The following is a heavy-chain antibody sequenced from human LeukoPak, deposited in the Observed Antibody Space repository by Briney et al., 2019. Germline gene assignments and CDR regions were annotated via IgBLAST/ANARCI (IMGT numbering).Heavy chain of an antibody. CDR3: AKSSYYDTSGSYREYYFDY. V-gene: IGHV3-33*06. J-gene: IGHJ4*02. Sequence: QAGGSLRLSCAASGLTFSSYGMHWVRQAPGKGLEWVALIWYEGNTKKYADSVKGRFTISRDNSKNTLYLQMNSLRAEDTALYYCAKSSYYDTSGSYREYYFDYWGQGALVTVSS. CDR1: GLTFSSYG. D-gene: IGHD3-22*01. CDR2: IWYEGNTK.